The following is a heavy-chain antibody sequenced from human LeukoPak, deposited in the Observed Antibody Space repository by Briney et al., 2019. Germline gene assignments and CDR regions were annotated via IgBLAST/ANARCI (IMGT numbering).Heavy chain of an antibody. CDR3: ARVVMVASFDY. D-gene: IGHD3-16*01. CDR2: IKKDGSEK. Sequence: GGSLRLSCAASGFTFSSYWMSWVRQAPGKGLEWVANIKKDGSEKYYVDSVKGRFTISRDNAKNSLYLQMNSLRAEDTAVYYCARVVMVASFDYWGQGTLVTVSS. V-gene: IGHV3-7*01. J-gene: IGHJ4*02. CDR1: GFTFSSYW.